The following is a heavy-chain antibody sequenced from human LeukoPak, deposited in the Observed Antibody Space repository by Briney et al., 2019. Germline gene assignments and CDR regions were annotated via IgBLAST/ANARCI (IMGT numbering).Heavy chain of an antibody. V-gene: IGHV1-8*01. J-gene: IGHJ5*02. CDR2: MEPNSGNT. CDR3: ARGTPYYYGSGRYWFDP. CDR1: GYTFTSYD. D-gene: IGHD3-10*01. Sequence: ASVKVSCKASGYTFTSYDINWGRQATGQGLEWLGWMEPNSGNTGYAQKFQGRVTMTRNTSISTAYMELSSLRSEDTAVYYCARGTPYYYGSGRYWFDPWGQGTLVTVSS.